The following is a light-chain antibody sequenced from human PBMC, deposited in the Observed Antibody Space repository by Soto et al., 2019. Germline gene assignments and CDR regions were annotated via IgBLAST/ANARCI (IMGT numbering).Light chain of an antibody. CDR3: QQRSNWPPIT. Sequence: ENVLSQSPATLSSSPGARAPLSCRASQSVGSNLAWYQQKPGQAPRLLIYDASNRATGIPARFSGSGSGTDFTLTISSLEPEDFAVYYCQQRSNWPPITFGQGTRLEIK. CDR1: QSVGSN. CDR2: DAS. J-gene: IGKJ5*01. V-gene: IGKV3-11*01.